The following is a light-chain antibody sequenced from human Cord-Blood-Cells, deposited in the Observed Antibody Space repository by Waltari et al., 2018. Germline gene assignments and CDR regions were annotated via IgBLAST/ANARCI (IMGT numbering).Light chain of an antibody. V-gene: IGLV2-23*02. CDR1: CSDVGSDNL. J-gene: IGLJ2*01. CDR2: EVS. Sequence: QSALTQPAYVSGSPGQSITISFTGTCSDVGSDNLVPWYQQHPGKAPKLMRYEVSKRPSGFSIRFSGAKSGNTSSLTISGRQAEDEADYYCCSYAGSSTLVFGGGTKLTVL. CDR3: CSYAGSSTLV.